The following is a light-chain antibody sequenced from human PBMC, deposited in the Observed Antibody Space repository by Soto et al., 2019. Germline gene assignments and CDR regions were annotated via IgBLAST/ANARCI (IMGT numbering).Light chain of an antibody. CDR3: QHANSFPFP. J-gene: IGKJ4*01. CDR2: VTS. Sequence: DIQMTQSPSSVSASVGDRVTITCRASQDIGTCLAWYQQKPGKAPNLLIYVTSSLQGGVPSRFSGSGSGTDFTLTVSSLQPADFATYYCQHANSFPFPFGGGTKVEIK. CDR1: QDIGTC. V-gene: IGKV1-12*02.